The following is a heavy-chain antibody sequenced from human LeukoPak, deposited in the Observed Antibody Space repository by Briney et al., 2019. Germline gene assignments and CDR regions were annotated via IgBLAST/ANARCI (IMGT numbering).Heavy chain of an antibody. V-gene: IGHV3-7*03. J-gene: IGHJ4*02. CDR1: GLSFNSYW. CDR2: IKEDGSKK. Sequence: GGSLRLSCVGSGLSFNSYWLNWGRQAPGRGLEWVANIKEDGSKKNDVDSVKGRFTIPRDNAKNSLYLQMNSLRAEDTAVYYCATPLDYYDRSGYHQGGDWGQGTLVTVSS. D-gene: IGHD3-22*01. CDR3: ATPLDYYDRSGYHQGGD.